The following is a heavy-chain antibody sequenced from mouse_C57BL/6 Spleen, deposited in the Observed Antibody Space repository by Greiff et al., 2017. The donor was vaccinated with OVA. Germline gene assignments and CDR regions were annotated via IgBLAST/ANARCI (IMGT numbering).Heavy chain of an antibody. V-gene: IGHV14-2*01. J-gene: IGHJ1*03. Sequence: EVHLVESGAELVKPGASVKLSCTASGFNIKDYYMHWVKQRTEQGLEWIGRIDPEDGDTKYAPKFQGKATITADTSSNTAYLQLSSLTSEDTAVYYCARDYYGSSYYFDVWGTGTTVTVSS. CDR3: ARDYYGSSYYFDV. CDR2: IDPEDGDT. CDR1: GFNIKDYY. D-gene: IGHD1-1*01.